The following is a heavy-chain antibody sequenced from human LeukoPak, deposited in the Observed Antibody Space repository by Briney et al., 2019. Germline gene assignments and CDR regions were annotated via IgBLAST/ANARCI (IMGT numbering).Heavy chain of an antibody. CDR2: IYYSGST. J-gene: IGHJ5*02. D-gene: IGHD6-13*01. Sequence: SETLSLTCTVSGGSISDYYLSWIRQPPGEGLQWIGYIYYSGSTNYNPLFKSRVTLSVDTSEKQFSLKLSSVTAADTALYYCARVGGSNWYGWLDPWGQGTLVTVSS. CDR3: ARVGGSNWYGWLDP. V-gene: IGHV4-59*01. CDR1: GGSISDYY.